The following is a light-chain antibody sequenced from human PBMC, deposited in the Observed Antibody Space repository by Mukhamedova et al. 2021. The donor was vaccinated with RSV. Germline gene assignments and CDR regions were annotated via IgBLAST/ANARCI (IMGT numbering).Light chain of an antibody. J-gene: IGKJ3*01. CDR2: GAS. Sequence: WYQRRVHGKAPKLLIYGASTLQSGVPSRFSGSGSGTDFILTISSLKPEDFATSYCQVSHSTLSLTFGPGTKVDLK. CDR3: QVSHSTLSLT. V-gene: IGKV1-39*01.